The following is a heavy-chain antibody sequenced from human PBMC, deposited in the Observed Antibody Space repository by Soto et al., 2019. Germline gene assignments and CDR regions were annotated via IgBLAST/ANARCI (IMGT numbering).Heavy chain of an antibody. V-gene: IGHV3-33*01. CDR1: GFTFKSYG. CDR3: ARDLFYTAMALFDY. CDR2: IWYDGSNK. D-gene: IGHD5-18*01. Sequence: QTGGSLRLSCAASGFTFKSYGMHWVRQAPGKGLEWVAVIWYDGSNKYYADSVKGRFTISRDNSKNTLYLQMNSLRAEDTAVYYCARDLFYTAMALFDYWGQGTLVTVSS. J-gene: IGHJ4*02.